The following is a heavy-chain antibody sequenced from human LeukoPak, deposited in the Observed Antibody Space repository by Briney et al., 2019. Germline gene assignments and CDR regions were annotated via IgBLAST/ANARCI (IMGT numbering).Heavy chain of an antibody. J-gene: IGHJ4*02. CDR2: ISGSGGST. CDR1: GFTFSNYA. D-gene: IGHD6-13*01. CDR3: AKDYSSSWYYFDY. Sequence: GGSLRLSCAASGFTFSNYAMGWVRQAPGKGLEWVSGISGSGGSTNYADSVKGRFTISRDDSKNTLYLQMNSLRAEDTAIYYCAKDYSSSWYYFDYWGQGTLVTVSS. V-gene: IGHV3-23*01.